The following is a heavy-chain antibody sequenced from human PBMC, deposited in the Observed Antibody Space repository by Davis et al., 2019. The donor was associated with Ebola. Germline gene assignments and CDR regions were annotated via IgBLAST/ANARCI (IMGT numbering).Heavy chain of an antibody. CDR1: GGSISSSSYY. CDR2: IYYSGTT. J-gene: IGHJ5*01. D-gene: IGHD4-11*01. CDR3: ARSPYLYTNYGGNWFDP. V-gene: IGHV4-39*01. Sequence: MPSETLSLTCTVSGGSISSSSYYWGWLRQPPGKGLEWIASIYYSGTTYYNPSLKSRVTMSVDTSKNQFSLNLSSVTAADTAVYFCARSPYLYTNYGGNWFDPWGQGTLVTVSS.